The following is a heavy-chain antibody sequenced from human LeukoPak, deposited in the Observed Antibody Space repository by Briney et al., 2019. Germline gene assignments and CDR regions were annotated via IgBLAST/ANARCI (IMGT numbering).Heavy chain of an antibody. CDR3: AGPYCSSTSCYST. Sequence: GGSLRLSCAASGFTFSSYSMNWVRQAPGKGLEWVSSISSSSSYIYYADSVKGRFTISRDNGKNSLYLQMNSLRAEDTAVYYCAGPYCSSTSCYSTWGQGTLVTVSS. J-gene: IGHJ4*02. CDR2: ISSSSSYI. D-gene: IGHD2-2*01. CDR1: GFTFSSYS. V-gene: IGHV3-21*04.